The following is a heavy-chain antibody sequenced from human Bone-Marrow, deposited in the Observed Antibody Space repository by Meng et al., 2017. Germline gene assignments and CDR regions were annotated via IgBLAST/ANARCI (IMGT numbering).Heavy chain of an antibody. Sequence: QVQLQESGPGLVKPSQTLSLTCTVSGSSISNDENYWSWIRQSPGEGLEWIGYMHYNGITYYNPSLRSRATMLVDTSKNEFSLKLSSVTAADTAVYYCARYCSSTSCHNWFDPWGQVILVTVSS. CDR3: ARYCSSTSCHNWFDP. D-gene: IGHD2-2*02. CDR2: MHYNGIT. J-gene: IGHJ5*02. CDR1: GSSISNDENY. V-gene: IGHV4-30-4*08.